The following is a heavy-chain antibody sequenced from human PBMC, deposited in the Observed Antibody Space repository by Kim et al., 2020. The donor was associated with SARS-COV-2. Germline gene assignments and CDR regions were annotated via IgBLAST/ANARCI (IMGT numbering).Heavy chain of an antibody. Sequence: GGSLRLSCTDSGFTLGDYAMSWVRQAPGKGLEWVGFIRSKAYGGTTEYAASVKGRFTISRDDSKSIAYLQMNSLKTEDTAVYYCTRAHNIGRWAYYYYMDVWGKGTTVTVSS. V-gene: IGHV3-49*04. CDR2: IRSKAYGGTT. CDR3: TRAHNIGRWAYYYYMDV. J-gene: IGHJ6*03. CDR1: GFTLGDYA. D-gene: IGHD5-12*01.